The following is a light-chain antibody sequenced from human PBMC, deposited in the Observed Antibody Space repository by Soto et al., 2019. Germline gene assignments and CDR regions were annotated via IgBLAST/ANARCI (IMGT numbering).Light chain of an antibody. Sequence: NFMLTQPHSVSESPGKTVTLSCTRSSGSIASNYVQWYQQRPGSAPTTMIYENDQRPPGVLDRFSGSIDSSSNSASLTISVLKNEDEADYYCQSSDSGIIFGGGTKLTVL. CDR3: QSSDSGII. V-gene: IGLV6-57*04. J-gene: IGLJ2*01. CDR1: SGSIASNY. CDR2: END.